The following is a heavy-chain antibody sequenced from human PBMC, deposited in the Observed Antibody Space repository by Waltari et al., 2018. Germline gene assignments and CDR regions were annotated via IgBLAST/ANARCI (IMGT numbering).Heavy chain of an antibody. CDR3: ARDLVGPDPAYDY. J-gene: IGHJ4*02. D-gene: IGHD2-2*01. CDR2: IKQDGSEK. V-gene: IGHV3-7*01. Sequence: EVQLVESGGGLVQPGGSLRLSCAASGFPFSSYWMSWVRQAPGKGLEWVANIKQDGSEKYYVDSVKGRFTISRDNAKNSLYLQMNSLRAEDTAVYYCARDLVGPDPAYDYWGQGTLVTVSS. CDR1: GFPFSSYW.